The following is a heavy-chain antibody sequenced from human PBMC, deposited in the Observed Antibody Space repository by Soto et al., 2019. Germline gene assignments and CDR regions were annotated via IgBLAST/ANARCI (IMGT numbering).Heavy chain of an antibody. V-gene: IGHV1-69*01. D-gene: IGHD2-21*01. CDR1: GGTFSNYA. Sequence: QVQLVQSGAEVKKPGTSVKVSCEVSGGTFSNYAITWVRQAPGQGLEWLGGAITVYGSTNYAQKFQGRVTITAGEAATTTGLELSSLRSEDTAVYYCARSVVANSRDAFDIWGQGTLVTVS. J-gene: IGHJ3*02. CDR3: ARSVVANSRDAFDI. CDR2: AITVYGST.